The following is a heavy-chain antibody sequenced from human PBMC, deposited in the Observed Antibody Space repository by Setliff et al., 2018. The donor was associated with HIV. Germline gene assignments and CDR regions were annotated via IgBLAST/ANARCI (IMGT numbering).Heavy chain of an antibody. D-gene: IGHD1-26*01. V-gene: IGHV1-69*05. Sequence: SVKVSCKASGGTFSSYAISWVRQAPGQGLEWMGGIIPIFGTANYAQKFQGRVTITTDESTSTAYMELSSLRSEDTAVYYCASGGSGSYLPVPDAFDIWGQGTMFTVSS. CDR3: ASGGSGSYLPVPDAFDI. J-gene: IGHJ3*02. CDR2: IIPIFGTA. CDR1: GGTFSSYA.